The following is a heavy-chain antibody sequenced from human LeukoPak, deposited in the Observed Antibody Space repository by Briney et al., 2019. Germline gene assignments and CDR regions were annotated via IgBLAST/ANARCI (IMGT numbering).Heavy chain of an antibody. D-gene: IGHD3-22*01. V-gene: IGHV3-43D*03. J-gene: IGHJ4*02. CDR1: GFTFDDYA. Sequence: GGSLRLSCAASGFTFDDYAMHWVRQAPGKGLEWVSLINWNGGSTYYADSVKGRFTISRDNSKNSLYLQMNRLRAEDTAVYYCASKDPYDSRGYLLDYWGQGTLVTVSS. CDR2: INWNGGST. CDR3: ASKDPYDSRGYLLDY.